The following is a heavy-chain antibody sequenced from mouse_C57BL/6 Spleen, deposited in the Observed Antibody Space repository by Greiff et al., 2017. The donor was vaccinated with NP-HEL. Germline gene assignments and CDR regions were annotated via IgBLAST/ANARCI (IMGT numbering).Heavy chain of an antibody. Sequence: QVQLQQSGAELVKPGASVKISCKASGYTFTDYYINWVKQRPGQGLEWIGRIGPGSGSTYYNETFKGKATLIADKSSSTAYMQLSSLPSEASAVYCCERDYDEGYWGQGATLTVAS. J-gene: IGHJ2*01. CDR2: IGPGSGST. V-gene: IGHV1-77*01. D-gene: IGHD2-4*01. CDR1: GYTFTDYY. CDR3: ERDYDEGY.